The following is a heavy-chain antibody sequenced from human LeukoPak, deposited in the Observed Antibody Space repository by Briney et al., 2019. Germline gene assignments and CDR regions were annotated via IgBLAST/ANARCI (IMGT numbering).Heavy chain of an antibody. CDR3: ARLPITMVRGVIIPGEGDY. Sequence: PGESLKISCKGSGYSFTSYWIGWVRQMPGKGLEWMGIIYPGDSDTRYSPSFQGQVTISADKSISTAYLQWSSLKASDTAMYYCARLPITMVRGVIIPGEGDYWGQGTLVTVSS. D-gene: IGHD3-10*01. J-gene: IGHJ4*02. CDR2: IYPGDSDT. CDR1: GYSFTSYW. V-gene: IGHV5-51*01.